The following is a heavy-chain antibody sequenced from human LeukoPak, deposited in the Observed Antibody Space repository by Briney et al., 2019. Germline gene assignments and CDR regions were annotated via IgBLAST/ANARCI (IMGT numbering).Heavy chain of an antibody. V-gene: IGHV1-69*02. CDR1: GGTFSSYT. Sequence: GASVTVSCKASGGTFSSYTISWVRQAPGQGLEWMGRIIPILGIANYAQKFQGRVTITADKSTSTAYMELSSLRSEDTAVYYCARGGLGMTTVTKFDYWGQGTLVTVSS. D-gene: IGHD4-17*01. CDR3: ARGGLGMTTVTKFDY. J-gene: IGHJ4*02. CDR2: IIPILGIA.